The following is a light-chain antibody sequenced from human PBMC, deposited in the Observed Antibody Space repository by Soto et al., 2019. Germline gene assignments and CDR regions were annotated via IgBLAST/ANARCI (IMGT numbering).Light chain of an antibody. CDR2: EVR. J-gene: IGLJ2*01. V-gene: IGLV2-14*01. Sequence: QSALTQPASVSGSPGQSITISCTGTSSDVGSYNYVSWYQQHPGKAPKLMIYEVRNRPSGVSDRFSGSKSGKTASLTIFGLQAEDEADYYCSSYTSSSTLVVFGGGTKLTVL. CDR1: SSDVGSYNY. CDR3: SSYTSSSTLVV.